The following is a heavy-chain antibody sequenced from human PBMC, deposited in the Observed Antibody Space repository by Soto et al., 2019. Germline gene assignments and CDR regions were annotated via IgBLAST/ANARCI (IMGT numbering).Heavy chain of an antibody. V-gene: IGHV3-9*01. J-gene: IGHJ4*02. Sequence: DVQLVESGGGLVQPGRSLRLSCAASGFTFDDYAMHWVRQAPGKGLEWVSGISWNSDRIPYADSVKGRFTISRDNAKNSLYLQMNSLRPDDTALYDCAKDMPRPIDGRFDYWGQGTLVTVSS. D-gene: IGHD2-15*01. CDR2: ISWNSDRI. CDR1: GFTFDDYA. CDR3: AKDMPRPIDGRFDY.